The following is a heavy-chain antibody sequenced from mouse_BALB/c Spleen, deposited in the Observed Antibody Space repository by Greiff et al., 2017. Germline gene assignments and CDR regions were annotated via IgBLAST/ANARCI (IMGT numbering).Heavy chain of an antibody. CDR2: ISYSGST. CDR3: AREGVYYDYDRGFAY. Sequence: EVMLVESGPSLVKPSQTLSLTCSVTGDSITSGYWNWIRKFPGNKLEYMGYISYSGSTYYNPSLKSRISITRDTSKNQYYLQLNSVTTEDTATYYCAREGVYYDYDRGFAYWGQGTLVTVSA. D-gene: IGHD2-4*01. J-gene: IGHJ3*01. V-gene: IGHV3-8*02. CDR1: GDSITSGY.